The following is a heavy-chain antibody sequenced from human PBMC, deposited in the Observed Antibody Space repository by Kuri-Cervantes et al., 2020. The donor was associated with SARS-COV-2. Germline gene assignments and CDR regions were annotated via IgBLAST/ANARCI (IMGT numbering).Heavy chain of an antibody. CDR2: IGTAGDT. CDR1: GFTFSSYD. V-gene: IGHV3-13*04. D-gene: IGHD3-22*01. J-gene: IGHJ2*01. CDR3: ARGYYDSSGYPLGWYFDL. Sequence: GGSLRLSCAASGFTFSSYDMHWVRQATGKGLEWVSAIGTAGDTYYPGSVKGRFTIPRENAKNSLYLQMNSLRAGDTAVYYCARGYYDSSGYPLGWYFDLWGRGTLVTVSS.